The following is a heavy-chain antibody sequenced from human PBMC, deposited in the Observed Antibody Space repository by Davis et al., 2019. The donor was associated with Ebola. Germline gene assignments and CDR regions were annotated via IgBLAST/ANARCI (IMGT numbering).Heavy chain of an antibody. J-gene: IGHJ4*02. V-gene: IGHV4-34*01. D-gene: IGHD4-11*01. CDR1: GGSFSGYS. CDR3: ARASTVTPFDY. Sequence: SETLSLTCAVSGGSFSGYSWSWIRQPPGKGLEWIGEINHRGSTNYNPSLRSRVTISVDTSKNQFSLKLSSVTAADTAVYYCARASTVTPFDYWGQGTLVTVSS. CDR2: INHRGST.